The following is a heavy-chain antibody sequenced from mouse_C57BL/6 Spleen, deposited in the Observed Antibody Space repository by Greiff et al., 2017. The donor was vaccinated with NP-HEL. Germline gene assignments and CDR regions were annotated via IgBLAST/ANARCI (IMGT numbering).Heavy chain of an antibody. D-gene: IGHD3-2*02. Sequence: QVQLQQSGAELARPGASVKLSCKASGYTFTSYGISWVKQRTGQGLEWIGEIYPRSGNTYYNEKLKGKATLTADKSSSTAYMELRSLTSEDSAVYFCARLTAQATVFAYWGQGTLDTVSA. J-gene: IGHJ3*01. CDR3: ARLTAQATVFAY. CDR2: IYPRSGNT. V-gene: IGHV1-81*01. CDR1: GYTFTSYG.